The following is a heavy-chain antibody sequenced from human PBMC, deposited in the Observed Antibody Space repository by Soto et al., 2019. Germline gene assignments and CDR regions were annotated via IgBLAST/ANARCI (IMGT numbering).Heavy chain of an antibody. CDR1: GYSFPSHG. J-gene: IGHJ6*03. D-gene: IGHD4-4*01. CDR3: AREVGYSNYYYYYYYMDV. V-gene: IGHV1-18*01. CDR2: NNPYNGNT. Sequence: ASVKVSCKASGYSFPSHGISWVRQAPGQGLEWMGWNNPYNGNTNYAQKFQGRVTITRDTSASTAYMELSSLRSEDTAVYYCAREVGYSNYYYYYYYMDVWGKGTTVTVSS.